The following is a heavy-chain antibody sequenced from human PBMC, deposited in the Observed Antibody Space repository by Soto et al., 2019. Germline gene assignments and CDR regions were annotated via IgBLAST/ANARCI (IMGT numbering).Heavy chain of an antibody. CDR2: ISSSSSTI. Sequence: EVQLVESGGGLVQPGGSLRLSCAASGFTFSSYSMNWVRQAPGKGLEWVSYISSSSSTIYYADSVKGRFTISRDNAKNSLYLQMNSLRDEDTAVYYCARDSPPYNWNFFLYWYFDLWGRGTLVTVSS. CDR1: GFTFSSYS. V-gene: IGHV3-48*02. CDR3: ARDSPPYNWNFFLYWYFDL. D-gene: IGHD1-7*01. J-gene: IGHJ2*01.